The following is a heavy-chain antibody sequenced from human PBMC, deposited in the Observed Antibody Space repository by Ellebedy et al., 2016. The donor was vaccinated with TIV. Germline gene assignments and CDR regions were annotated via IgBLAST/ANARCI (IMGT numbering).Heavy chain of an antibody. CDR3: ARRGNYLGDAFDI. V-gene: IGHV3-48*02. J-gene: IGHJ3*02. CDR1: GFTFNFYS. CDR2: IVGTGTTT. Sequence: GGSLRLXCAASGFTFNFYSMNWVRQAAGKGLEWISYIVGTGTTTYYADSVKGRFTISRDDAKNSLYLHMNSLRDEDTAVYYCARRGNYLGDAFDIWGQGAMVIVSS. D-gene: IGHD1-26*01.